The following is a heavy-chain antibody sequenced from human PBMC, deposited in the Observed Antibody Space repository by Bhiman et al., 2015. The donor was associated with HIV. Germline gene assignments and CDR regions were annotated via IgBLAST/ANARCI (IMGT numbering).Heavy chain of an antibody. D-gene: IGHD3-22*01. V-gene: IGHV3-23*01. CDR3: AKDKISMDGYFSFDY. J-gene: IGHJ4*02. CDR1: GFNFNIYA. CDR2: ISGSGATT. Sequence: EVEVLESGGGLVQPGGSLRLSCTASGFNFNIYAMAWVRQAPGKGLEFVLGISGSGATTYYADSVRGRFTISRDNSRSKVYLQMNSLRAEDTAVYYCAKDKISMDGYFSFDYWGQGTLVTVSS.